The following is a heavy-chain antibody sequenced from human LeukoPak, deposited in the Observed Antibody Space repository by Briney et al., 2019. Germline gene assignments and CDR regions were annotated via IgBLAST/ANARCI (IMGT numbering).Heavy chain of an antibody. CDR3: ARQHTIGYCSSTSCYVRSKRGWSDP. D-gene: IGHD2-2*01. Sequence: PSETLSLTCAVYGGSFSGYYWSWIRQPPGKGLEWIGEINHSGSTNYNPSLKSRVTISVDTSKNQFSLKLSSVTAADTAVYYCARQHTIGYCSSTSCYVRSKRGWSDPWGQGTLVTVSS. V-gene: IGHV4-34*01. CDR2: INHSGST. J-gene: IGHJ5*02. CDR1: GGSFSGYY.